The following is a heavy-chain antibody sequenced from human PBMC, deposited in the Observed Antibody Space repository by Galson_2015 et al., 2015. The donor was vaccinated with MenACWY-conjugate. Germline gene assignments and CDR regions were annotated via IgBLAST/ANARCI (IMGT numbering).Heavy chain of an antibody. Sequence: SLRLSCAASGFSFRSYAMSWVRQAPGKGLEWVSGISGSGGSRYDAGSVEGRFTISRDNSKNTLHLQMNSLRAEDTAVYYCAKSSDILTGYYIERRFFDYWGQGTLVTVSS. V-gene: IGHV3-23*01. CDR2: ISGSGGSR. J-gene: IGHJ4*02. CDR3: AKSSDILTGYYIERRFFDY. CDR1: GFSFRSYA. D-gene: IGHD3-9*01.